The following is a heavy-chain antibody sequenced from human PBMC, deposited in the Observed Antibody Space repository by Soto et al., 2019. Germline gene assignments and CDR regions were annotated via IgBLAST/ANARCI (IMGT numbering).Heavy chain of an antibody. CDR3: ANHIFGVVITYFDY. Sequence: GGSLRLSCAASGFIFSKYDMHWVRQATGKGLEWVASIGTAGDTSYPGSVKGRFTVSSENGKNSLFLQMNSLRAEDTAVYYCANHIFGVVITYFDYWGQGTLVTVSS. CDR2: IGTAGDT. CDR1: GFIFSKYD. D-gene: IGHD3-3*02. V-gene: IGHV3-13*01. J-gene: IGHJ4*02.